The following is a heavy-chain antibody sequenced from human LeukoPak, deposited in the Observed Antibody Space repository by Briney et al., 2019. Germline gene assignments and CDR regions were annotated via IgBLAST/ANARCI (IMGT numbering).Heavy chain of an antibody. V-gene: IGHV3-23*01. CDR1: GVTFSSYA. Sequence: GGSLRLSCAASGVTFSSYAMSWVRQAPGKGLEWVSVISGGGDSTHYAASVKGRFTISRDNSKNTLYLQMNTLRAEDTAMYYCAKESPSFDFWGLGTLVAVSS. CDR3: AKESPSFDF. CDR2: ISGGGDST. J-gene: IGHJ4*02.